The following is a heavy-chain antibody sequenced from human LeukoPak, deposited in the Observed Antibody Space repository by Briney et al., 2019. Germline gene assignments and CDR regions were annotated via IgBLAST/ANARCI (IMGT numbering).Heavy chain of an antibody. D-gene: IGHD3-9*01. CDR2: IKQDGREK. CDR1: GFTFSSYW. J-gene: IGHJ4*02. CDR3: ARVEDYDILTGFDY. V-gene: IGHV3-7*01. Sequence: GGSLRLSCAASGFTFSSYWMTWVRQAPGKGLEWVANIKQDGREKYYVDSVKGRFTISRDNAKNSLYLQMNSLRAEDTAVYYCARVEDYDILTGFDYWGQGTLVTVSS.